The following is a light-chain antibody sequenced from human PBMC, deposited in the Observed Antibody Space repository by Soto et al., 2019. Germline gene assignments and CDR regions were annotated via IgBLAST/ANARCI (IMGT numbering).Light chain of an antibody. Sequence: EIVMTQSPATLSVSPGGRATLSCRASQSVRSNSAWYQQKPGQAPRLIMYDASTRATGIPARFSGSGSGTEFTLTISSLQSEDFAVYYCQQGNNWPLTFGGGTKVDIK. CDR3: QQGNNWPLT. J-gene: IGKJ4*01. V-gene: IGKV3-15*01. CDR2: DAS. CDR1: QSVRSN.